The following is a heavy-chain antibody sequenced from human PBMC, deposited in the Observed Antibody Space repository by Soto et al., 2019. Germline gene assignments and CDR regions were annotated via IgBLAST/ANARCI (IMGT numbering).Heavy chain of an antibody. D-gene: IGHD6-19*01. CDR3: ASLSGWYFAY. CDR2: IYYSGST. CDR1: GGSISSSSYY. Sequence: SETLSLTCTVSGGSISSSSYYWGWIRQPPGKGLEWIGSIYYSGSTYYNPSLKSRVTISVDTSKNQFSLKLSSVTAADTAVYYCASLSGWYFAYWGQGTLVTVSS. J-gene: IGHJ4*02. V-gene: IGHV4-39*01.